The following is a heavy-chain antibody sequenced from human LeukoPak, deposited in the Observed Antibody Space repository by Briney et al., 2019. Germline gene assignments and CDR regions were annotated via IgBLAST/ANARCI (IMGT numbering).Heavy chain of an antibody. CDR3: ARCDSSGYYSWYFDY. CDR1: GGTFSSYA. CDR2: IIPIFGSA. D-gene: IGHD3-22*01. J-gene: IGHJ4*02. V-gene: IGHV1-69*13. Sequence: SVKVSCKASGGTFSSYAISWVRQAPGQGLEWMGGIIPIFGSANYAQKFQGRVTITADESTSTAYMELSSLRAEDTAVYYCARCDSSGYYSWYFDYWGQGTLVTVSS.